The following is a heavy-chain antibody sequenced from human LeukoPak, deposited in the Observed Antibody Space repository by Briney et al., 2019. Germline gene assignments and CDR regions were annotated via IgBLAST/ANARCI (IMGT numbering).Heavy chain of an antibody. D-gene: IGHD6-6*01. CDR1: GFTFSSYS. Sequence: PGGSLRLSCGASGFTFSSYSMNWVRQAPGKGVEGVSSMSINSGLKYHADSVKGRFTISRDNAKNSLYLQMNTLRAEDTAVYYCAREFEYRTSGAGYWGQGTLVTVSS. J-gene: IGHJ4*02. CDR3: AREFEYRTSGAGY. CDR2: MSINSGLK. V-gene: IGHV3-21*01.